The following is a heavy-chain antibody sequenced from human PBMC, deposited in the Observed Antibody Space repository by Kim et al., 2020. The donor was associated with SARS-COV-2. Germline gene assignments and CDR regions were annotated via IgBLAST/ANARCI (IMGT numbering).Heavy chain of an antibody. D-gene: IGHD6-13*01. J-gene: IGHJ4*02. V-gene: IGHV4-31*02. Sequence: NPSLKSRVTISVDTSKNQCSRKLSSGTAADTAVYYCARDKGIAAAGDFDYWGQGTLVTVSS. CDR3: ARDKGIAAAGDFDY.